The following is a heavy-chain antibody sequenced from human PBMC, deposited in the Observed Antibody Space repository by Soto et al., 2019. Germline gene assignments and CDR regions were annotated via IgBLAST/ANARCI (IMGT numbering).Heavy chain of an antibody. V-gene: IGHV4-39*01. J-gene: IGHJ3*02. CDR2: IYYSGST. D-gene: IGHD4-17*01. CDR3: ARRGDYGDWYAFDI. CDR1: GGSISSSSYY. Sequence: SETLSLTCTVSGGSISSSSYYWGWIRQPPGKGLEWIGSIYYSGSTYYNPSLKSRVTISVDTSKNQFSLKLSSVTAADTAVYYCARRGDYGDWYAFDIWGQGTMVTVSS.